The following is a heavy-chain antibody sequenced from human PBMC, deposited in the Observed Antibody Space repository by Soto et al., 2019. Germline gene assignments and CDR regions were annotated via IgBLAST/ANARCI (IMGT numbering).Heavy chain of an antibody. D-gene: IGHD3-9*01. V-gene: IGHV3-23*01. CDR1: GFTFSSYA. CDR2: ISGSGGST. CDR3: AKDSYYDILTGTLADY. J-gene: IGHJ4*02. Sequence: EVQLLESGGGLVQPGGSLRLSCAASGFTFSSYAMSWVRQAPGKGLEWVSAISGSGGSTYYADSVKGRFTISRDNSKNTLYLQMNSLRAEDTAVYYCAKDSYYDILTGTLADYWGRGTLVTVSS.